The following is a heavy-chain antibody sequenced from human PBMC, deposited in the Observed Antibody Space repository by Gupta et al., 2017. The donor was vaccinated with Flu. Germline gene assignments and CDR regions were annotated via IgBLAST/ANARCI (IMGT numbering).Heavy chain of an antibody. D-gene: IGHD1-26*01. V-gene: IGHV3-33*01. CDR3: ARLDRGSDETGVYGMDV. CDR1: GFTFSSYG. J-gene: IGHJ6*02. CDR2: IWYDGSNK. Sequence: QVQLVESGGGVVQPGRSLRLSCAASGFTFSSYGMHWVRQAPGKGLEWVAVIWYDGSNKYYADSVKGRFTITRDNSKNTLYLQMNSLRAEDTAVYYCARLDRGSDETGVYGMDVWGQGTTVTVSS.